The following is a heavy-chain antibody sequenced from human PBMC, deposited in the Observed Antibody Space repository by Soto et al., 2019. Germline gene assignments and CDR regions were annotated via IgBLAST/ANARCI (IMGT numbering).Heavy chain of an antibody. D-gene: IGHD3-3*01. J-gene: IGHJ4*02. CDR2: IIGSTI. Sequence: DVQLVESGGGLVQPGGSLRLSCTASGFTFSDFEMNWVRQAPGKGPEWVSYIIGSTIYYADSVKGRFTISRDDAKNSLYLQMHSLRAEETAVYYCARGGVLRFFDEWGQGTLVTVSS. V-gene: IGHV3-48*03. CDR3: ARGGVLRFFDE. CDR1: GFTFSDFE.